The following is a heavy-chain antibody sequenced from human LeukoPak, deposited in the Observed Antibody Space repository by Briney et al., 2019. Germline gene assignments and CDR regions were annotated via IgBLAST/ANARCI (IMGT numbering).Heavy chain of an antibody. V-gene: IGHV4-39*01. J-gene: IGHJ1*01. Sequence: PSETLSLTCSVSGDSVSRSDSYWDWIRQPPGKGLEWIGTIYYSGRTYYSPSLKSRVTMSVDPSNNQFSLNLRSVTAADTALYYCARRRYYDGSGYLEWGQGTLLSVCS. CDR1: GDSVSRSDSY. CDR3: ARRRYYDGSGYLE. CDR2: IYYSGRT. D-gene: IGHD3-22*01.